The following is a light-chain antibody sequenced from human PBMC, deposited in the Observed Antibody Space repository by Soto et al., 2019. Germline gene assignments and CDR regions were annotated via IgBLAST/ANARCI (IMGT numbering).Light chain of an antibody. J-gene: IGLJ3*02. Sequence: QSVLTQTPSVSGAPGQKITMSCTGSSSNIGAGYDVHWYQQLPGAAPRLLIYADNNRPSGVPDRFSASNSGTSASLAITGLQGEDEAVYYCQSYDSSLSGCVFGGGTKLTVL. CDR3: QSYDSSLSGCV. CDR1: SSNIGAGYD. V-gene: IGLV1-40*01. CDR2: ADN.